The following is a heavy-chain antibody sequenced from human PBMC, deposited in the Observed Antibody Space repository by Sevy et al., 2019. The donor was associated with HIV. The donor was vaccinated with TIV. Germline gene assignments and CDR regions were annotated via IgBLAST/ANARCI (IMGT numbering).Heavy chain of an antibody. J-gene: IGHJ6*02. Sequence: GGSLRLSCAVSGFIFGSYGMHWVRQGPGKGLEGVAVILYDASNKYYGESVKGRFTISRDNSKNKLYLKMNSLTTDDTAVYYCARGLAALPGYYYGMDVWGQGTTVTVSS. CDR2: ILYDASNK. CDR3: ARGLAALPGYYYGMDV. CDR1: GFIFGSYG. V-gene: IGHV3-30*03. D-gene: IGHD6-6*01.